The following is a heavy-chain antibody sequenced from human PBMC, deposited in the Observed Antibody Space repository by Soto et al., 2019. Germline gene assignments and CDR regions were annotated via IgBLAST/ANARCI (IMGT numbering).Heavy chain of an antibody. V-gene: IGHV3-9*01. J-gene: IGHJ4*02. Sequence: EVQLVESGGGLVQPGRSLRLSCAASGFTFDDYGMHWVRQVPGKGLEWVSGISWSSGNIGYADSVKGRFTISRDNAKNSLYLQMNSLRAEDTALHYCAKDINYYDSSGPGYWGQGTLVTVSS. CDR2: ISWSSGNI. CDR3: AKDINYYDSSGPGY. D-gene: IGHD3-22*01. CDR1: GFTFDDYG.